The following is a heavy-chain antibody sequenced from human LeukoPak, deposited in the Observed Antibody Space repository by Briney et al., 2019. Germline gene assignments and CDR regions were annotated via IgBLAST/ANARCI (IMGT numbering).Heavy chain of an antibody. V-gene: IGHV1-69*06. CDR1: GGTFSSYA. CDR2: LIPIFGTA. Sequence: GASVKVSCKASGGTFSSYAISWVRQAPGQGLEWMGGLIPIFGTANYAQKFQGRVTITGDKSTSTAYMELSSLRSEDTAVYYCAKEFRRDFWSGSNWFDPWGQGTLVTVSS. CDR3: AKEFRRDFWSGSNWFDP. J-gene: IGHJ5*02. D-gene: IGHD3-3*01.